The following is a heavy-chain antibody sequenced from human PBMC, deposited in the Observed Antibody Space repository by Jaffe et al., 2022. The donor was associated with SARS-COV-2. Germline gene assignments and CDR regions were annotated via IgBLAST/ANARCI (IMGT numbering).Heavy chain of an antibody. J-gene: IGHJ6*03. D-gene: IGHD3-16*01. CDR1: GFTFNSYA. Sequence: EVQLVESGGGLVQPGGSLRLSCAASGFTFNSYAMSWVRQAPGKGLEWVSAISGSGDSTFYADSVKGRFTISRDNSKSTLYLQVNSLRAEDTAVYYCAKDQYYNHIWGGHYYYMDVWGIGTTVTVSS. V-gene: IGHV3-23*04. CDR2: ISGSGDST. CDR3: AKDQYYNHIWGGHYYYMDV.